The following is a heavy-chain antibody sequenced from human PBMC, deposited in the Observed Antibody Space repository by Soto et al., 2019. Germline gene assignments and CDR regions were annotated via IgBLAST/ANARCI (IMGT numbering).Heavy chain of an antibody. CDR1: GFTFSSYD. CDR3: ARDVPGLGFDY. V-gene: IGHV3-13*01. Sequence: EVQLVESGGGLVQPGGSLRLSCAASGFTFSSYDMHWVRQATGKGLEWVSAIGTAGDTYYPGSVKGRFTISRENAKNSLYLQMNSLRAGDTAVYYCARDVPGLGFDYWGKGTLVTVSS. J-gene: IGHJ4*02. CDR2: IGTAGDT.